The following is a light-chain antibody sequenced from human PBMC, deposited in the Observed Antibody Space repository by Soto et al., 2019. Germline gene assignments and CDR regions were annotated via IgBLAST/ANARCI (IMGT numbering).Light chain of an antibody. V-gene: IGLV2-14*01. CDR1: SSDVGGYNY. Sequence: QSALTQPASVSGSPGQSITISCTGTSSDVGGYNYVSWYQQHPGKAPKLMIYKVSNRPSGVSNRFSGSKSGNTASLTISGLQAEDEADYYCSSYTSRSTLDYVFGSGTKVTVL. CDR2: KVS. CDR3: SSYTSRSTLDYV. J-gene: IGLJ1*01.